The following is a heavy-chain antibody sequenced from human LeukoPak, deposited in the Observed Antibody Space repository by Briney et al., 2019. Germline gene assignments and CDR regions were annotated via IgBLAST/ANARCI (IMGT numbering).Heavy chain of an antibody. CDR3: ARDAASSTSRGWFDP. D-gene: IGHD2-2*01. CDR2: IIPILGIA. J-gene: IGHJ5*02. CDR1: GGTFSSYT. Sequence: VASVKVSCKASGGTFSSYTISWVRQAPGQGLEWMGRIIPILGIANYAQKFQGRVTITADKSTSTAYMELSSLRSEDTAVYYCARDAASSTSRGWFDPWGQGTLVTVSS. V-gene: IGHV1-69*04.